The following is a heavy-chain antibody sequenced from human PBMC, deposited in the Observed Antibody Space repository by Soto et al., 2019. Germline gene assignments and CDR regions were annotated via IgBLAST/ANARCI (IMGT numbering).Heavy chain of an antibody. CDR3: ARSSGSYEYYYYYGMDV. D-gene: IGHD1-26*01. CDR1: GYSFTSYW. J-gene: IGHJ6*02. Sequence: GESLKISCKGFGYSFTSYWIGWVRQMPGKSLEWMGIIYPGDSDTRYSPSFQGQVTISADKSISTAYLQWSSLKASDTAMYYCARSSGSYEYYYYYGMDVWGQGTTVTVSS. CDR2: IYPGDSDT. V-gene: IGHV5-51*01.